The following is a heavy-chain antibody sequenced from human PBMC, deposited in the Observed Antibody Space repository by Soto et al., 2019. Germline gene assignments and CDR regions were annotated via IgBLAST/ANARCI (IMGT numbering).Heavy chain of an antibody. J-gene: IGHJ5*02. CDR3: ARYVTGMEWWDP. V-gene: IGHV4-31*02. CDR1: DGKIGGGGCY. CDR2: IYYSGST. D-gene: IGHD3-3*01. Sequence: VFDGKIGGGGCYCSRKNQNPGKGLEWIGYIYYSGSTYYTPSLKSRVTISVDTSKNQFSLKLSSVTAADTAVYYCARYVTGMEWWDPWGQGTLVTVS.